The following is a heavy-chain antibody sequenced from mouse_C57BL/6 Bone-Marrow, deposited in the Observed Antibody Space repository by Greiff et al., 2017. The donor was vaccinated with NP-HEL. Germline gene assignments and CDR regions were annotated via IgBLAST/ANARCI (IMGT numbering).Heavy chain of an antibody. CDR2: IYPRSGNT. D-gene: IGHD2-1*01. CDR3: ARMVTTWYFDY. CDR1: GYTFTSYG. V-gene: IGHV1-81*01. J-gene: IGHJ2*01. Sequence: VQLQQSGAELARPGASVKLSCKASGYTFTSYGISWVKQRTGQGLEWIGEIYPRSGNTYYNEKFNGKATLTADKSSSTAYMELRSLTSEDSAVYFCARMVTTWYFDYWGQGTTLTVSS.